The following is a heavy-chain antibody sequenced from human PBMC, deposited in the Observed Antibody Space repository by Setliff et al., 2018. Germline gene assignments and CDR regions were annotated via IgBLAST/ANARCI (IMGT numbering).Heavy chain of an antibody. CDR2: IYYAERP. Sequence: SETLSLTCTVSGGSIISTNNYWGWIRQPPGKGLEWIGSIYYAERPAYNSALKSRIAMSVDTSKNQFSLELTSVTAADTAVYYCARDPGYPSGVAGGFDTWGQGTTVTVSS. V-gene: IGHV4-39*02. CDR1: GGSIISTNNY. D-gene: IGHD2-2*03. J-gene: IGHJ3*02. CDR3: ARDPGYPSGVAGGFDT.